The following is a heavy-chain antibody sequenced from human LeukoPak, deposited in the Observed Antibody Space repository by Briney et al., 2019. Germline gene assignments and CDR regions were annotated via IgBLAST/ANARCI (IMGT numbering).Heavy chain of an antibody. Sequence: GGSLRLSCAASGFTFSSYAMHWVRQAPGKGVGRVAGISYDGSNKYYADSVKGRFTISRDNSKNTLYLQMNSLRAEDTAVYYCARDAGDIVVVPAAQYNWFDPRGQGTLVTVSA. CDR1: GFTFSSYA. V-gene: IGHV3-30-3*01. J-gene: IGHJ5*02. CDR3: ARDAGDIVVVPAAQYNWFDP. CDR2: ISYDGSNK. D-gene: IGHD2-2*01.